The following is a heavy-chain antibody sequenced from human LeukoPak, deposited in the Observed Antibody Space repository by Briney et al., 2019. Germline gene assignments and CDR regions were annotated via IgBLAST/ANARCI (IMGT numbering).Heavy chain of an antibody. CDR1: GGTFSSYA. J-gene: IGHJ1*01. CDR3: ARVASQQPGGAEYFQH. Sequence: SVKVSCKASGGTFSSYAISWVRQAPGQGLEWMGRIIPIFGTANYAQKFQGRVTITTDESTSTAYMELSSLGSEDTAVYYCARVASQQPGGAEYFQHWGQGTLVTVSS. D-gene: IGHD6-13*01. V-gene: IGHV1-69*05. CDR2: IIPIFGTA.